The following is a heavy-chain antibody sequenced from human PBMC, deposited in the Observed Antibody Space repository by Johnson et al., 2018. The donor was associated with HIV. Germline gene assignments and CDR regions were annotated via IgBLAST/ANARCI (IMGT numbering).Heavy chain of an antibody. CDR3: AREGRLGSYLGGVAFDI. Sequence: EMQLVESGGGVVQPGRSLRVSCAASGVTFITCTIYWVRQTPGKGLEWVSAISGSGGSTYYADSVKGRFTISRDNSKNTLYLQMNSLRAEDTAVYYCAREGRLGSYLGGVAFDIWGQGTMVTVSS. V-gene: IGHV3-23*04. J-gene: IGHJ3*02. CDR2: ISGSGGST. CDR1: GVTFITCT. D-gene: IGHD1-26*01.